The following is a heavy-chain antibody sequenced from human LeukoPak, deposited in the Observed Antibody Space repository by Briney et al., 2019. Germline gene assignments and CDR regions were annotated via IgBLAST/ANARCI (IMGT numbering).Heavy chain of an antibody. Sequence: GGSLRLSCAASGFTVSSYAMTWVHQAPGKGLEWVSGITGSGGTTYYADSVKGRFTISRDSSRNTLYLQMNSLRVEDTAVYYCAKEVVAAIPPYWGQGTLVTVSS. CDR2: ITGSGGTT. D-gene: IGHD5-12*01. J-gene: IGHJ4*02. CDR1: GFTVSSYA. V-gene: IGHV3-23*01. CDR3: AKEVVAAIPPY.